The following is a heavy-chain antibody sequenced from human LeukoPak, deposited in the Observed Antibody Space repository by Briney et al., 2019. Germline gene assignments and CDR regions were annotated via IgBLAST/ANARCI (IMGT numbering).Heavy chain of an antibody. CDR1: GGSISSKSYY. CDR2: IYTSGST. J-gene: IGHJ4*02. Sequence: PSHTLSLTCTASGGSISSKSYYWRWIRQPDGKGLEWIVRIYTSGSTDYNPSLKSRVTISRDTSKNEFSLILSSLTAADTAVYYCARDSPPAYCSSGSCYFDSWGQGTLVTVSS. D-gene: IGHD2-15*01. V-gene: IGHV4-61*02. CDR3: ARDSPPAYCSSGSCYFDS.